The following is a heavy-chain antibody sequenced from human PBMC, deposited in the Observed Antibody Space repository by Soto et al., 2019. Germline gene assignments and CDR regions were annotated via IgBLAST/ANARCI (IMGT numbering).Heavy chain of an antibody. J-gene: IGHJ3*02. D-gene: IGHD2-15*01. CDR3: AGGAGAEVVVGVYDGLEI. V-gene: IGHV1-69*12. Sequence: QVQLVQSGAEVKKPGSSVRVSCKASGATLDTFINYGITWVRQAPGQGLEWMGGIIPVFGAANHAQKFQGRVTISADESTRTVNMELSSLRSDATAGDYWAGGAGAEVVVGVYDGLEIWGQGTMVTVSS. CDR2: IIPVFGAA. CDR1: GATLDTFINYG.